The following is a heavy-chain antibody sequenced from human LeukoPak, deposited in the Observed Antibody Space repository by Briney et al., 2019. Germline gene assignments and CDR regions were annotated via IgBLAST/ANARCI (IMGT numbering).Heavy chain of an antibody. CDR3: ARGDSSSRVDY. D-gene: IGHD6-6*01. V-gene: IGHV4-4*07. Sequence: PSETLSLTCTVSGVSISSYYWSWLRQPAGKGREWLGRIYTSGSTNYNPSLKSRVTMSVDTSKNQFSLKLSSVTAADTAVYYCARGDSSSRVDYWGQGTLVTVSS. J-gene: IGHJ4*02. CDR1: GVSISSYY. CDR2: IYTSGST.